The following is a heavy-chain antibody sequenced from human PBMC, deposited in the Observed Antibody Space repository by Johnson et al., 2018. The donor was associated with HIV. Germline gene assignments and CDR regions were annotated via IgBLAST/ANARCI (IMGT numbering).Heavy chain of an antibody. CDR2: ISYDGSNK. V-gene: IGHV3-30*04. CDR1: GFTFTTYA. Sequence: QVQLVESGGGVVQPGRSLRLSCAASGFTFTTYAMHWVRQAPGKGLEWVAVISYDGSNKYYADSVKGRFTISTDNFKNTLHLHMNSLRGEDTAVYYRARDRGWGYVGGNSWNAFDIWGQGTMVTVSS. D-gene: IGHD4-23*01. J-gene: IGHJ3*02. CDR3: ARDRGWGYVGGNSWNAFDI.